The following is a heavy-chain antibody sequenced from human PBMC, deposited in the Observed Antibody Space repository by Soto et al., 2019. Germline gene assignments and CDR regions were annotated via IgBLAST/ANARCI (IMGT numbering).Heavy chain of an antibody. V-gene: IGHV3-30*18. D-gene: IGHD3-22*01. J-gene: IGHJ2*01. CDR2: ISYDGGTK. Sequence: QVQLVESGGGVVQPGRSLRLSCAASGFSFSTYGMHWVRQAPGKGLEWVAVISYDGGTKYYADSVKGRFAISRDNPKNXLXPQVNSLRPEDTAVYYCAKSSLGDDSSGFQYWFFDLWGRGTLVTVSS. CDR1: GFSFSTYG. CDR3: AKSSLGDDSSGFQYWFFDL.